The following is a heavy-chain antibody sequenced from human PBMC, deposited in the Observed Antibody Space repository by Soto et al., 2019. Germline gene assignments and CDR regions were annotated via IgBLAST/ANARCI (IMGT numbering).Heavy chain of an antibody. D-gene: IGHD3-3*01. CDR3: AHRSGFLEWFPRDNCFDP. J-gene: IGHJ5*02. CDR2: TYWTDDK. V-gene: IGHV2-5*01. CDR1: GFSLSTSGVG. Sequence: QITLKESGPTLVKPTQTLTLTCTFSGFSLSTSGVGVGWIRQPPGKALQCLVLTYWTDDKRYTLWLKSRLTIAKDTTKNQVVLTMTYMDPVDTATYYCAHRSGFLEWFPRDNCFDPWGQGPLVTVSS.